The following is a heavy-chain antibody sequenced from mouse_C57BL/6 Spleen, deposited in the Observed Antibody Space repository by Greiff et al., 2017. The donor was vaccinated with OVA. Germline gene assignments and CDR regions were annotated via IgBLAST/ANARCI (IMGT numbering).Heavy chain of an antibody. CDR1: GFTFTDYY. CDR2: IRNKANGYTT. Sequence: EVKLVESGGGLVQPGGSLSLSCAASGFTFTDYYMSWVRQPPGKALEWLGFIRNKANGYTTEYSASVKGRFTISRDNSQSILYLQMNALRAEDSATYYCARSPREGYYYGSFDYWGQGTTLTVSS. CDR3: ARSPREGYYYGSFDY. J-gene: IGHJ2*01. V-gene: IGHV7-3*01. D-gene: IGHD1-1*01.